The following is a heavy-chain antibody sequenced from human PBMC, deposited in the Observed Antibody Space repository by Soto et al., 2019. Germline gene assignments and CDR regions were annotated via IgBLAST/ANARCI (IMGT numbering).Heavy chain of an antibody. CDR1: GFNFNSYA. D-gene: IGHD2-2*01. V-gene: IGHV3-23*01. J-gene: IGHJ5*02. Sequence: EVQLLESGGGLVQPGGSLRLSCAASGFNFNSYAMAWVRQAPGRGLEWVSGTSGSGGTTYYANSVKGRFTISRDNSRNTLYLQMNSLTADDSAVYFCARGINLIPAGILSGKNPRPNWFDPWGHGTLVTVSS. CDR2: TSGSGGTT. CDR3: ARGINLIPAGILSGKNPRPNWFDP.